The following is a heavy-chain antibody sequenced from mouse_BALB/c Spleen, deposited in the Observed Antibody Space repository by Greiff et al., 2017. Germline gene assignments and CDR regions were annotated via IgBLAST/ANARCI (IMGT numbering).Heavy chain of an antibody. V-gene: IGHV5-4*02. D-gene: IGHD1-1*01. CDR2: ISDGGSYT. J-gene: IGHJ3*01. CDR1: GFTFSDYY. Sequence: DVQLVESGGGLVKPGGSLKLSCAASGFTFSDYYMYWVRQTPEKRLEWVATISDGGSYTYYPDSVKGRFTISRDNAKNNLYLQMSSLKSEDTAMYYCAREYYYGSSYVFAYWGQGTLVTVSA. CDR3: AREYYYGSSYVFAY.